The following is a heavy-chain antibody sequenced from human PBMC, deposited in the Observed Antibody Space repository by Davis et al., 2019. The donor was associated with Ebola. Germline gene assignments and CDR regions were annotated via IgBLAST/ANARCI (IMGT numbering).Heavy chain of an antibody. CDR3: ARLECGGSCYGGGYYYYGMDV. CDR2: IYHSGST. D-gene: IGHD2-15*01. Sequence: SETLSLTCAVSGGSISSSNWWSWVRQPPGKGLEWIGEIYHSGSTNYNPSLKSRVTISVDTSKNQFSLKLSSVTAADTAVYYCARLECGGSCYGGGYYYYGMDVWGQGTTVTVSS. V-gene: IGHV4-4*02. CDR1: GGSISSSNW. J-gene: IGHJ6*02.